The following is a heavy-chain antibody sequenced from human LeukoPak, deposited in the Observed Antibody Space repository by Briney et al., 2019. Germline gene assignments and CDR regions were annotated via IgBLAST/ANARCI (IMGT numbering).Heavy chain of an antibody. J-gene: IGHJ4*02. CDR2: IRYDGSK. Sequence: PGRSLRLSCAASGVSFDSHGMHWVRQAPGKGLEWVAVIRYDGSKDYADSVKGRFTISRDNSKNTLYLQMNSPRAEDTAVYYCARARNNYDRSGFSALDYWGQGNLVTVSS. CDR3: ARARNNYDRSGFSALDY. V-gene: IGHV3-33*01. CDR1: GVSFDSHG. D-gene: IGHD3-22*01.